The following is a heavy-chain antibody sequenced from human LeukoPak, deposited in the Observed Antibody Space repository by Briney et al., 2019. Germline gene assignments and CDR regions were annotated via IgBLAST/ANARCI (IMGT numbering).Heavy chain of an antibody. CDR1: GYTLTELS. CDR2: FDPEDGET. CDR3: AKATYYYDGSGYWIFDN. Sequence: ASVKVSCKVSGYTLTELSMHWVRQAPGKGPEWMGGFDPEDGETIYAQKFQGRVTMTEDTSTDTAYMELSSLRSEDTAVYYCAKATYYYDGSGYWIFDNWGQGTLVAVSS. V-gene: IGHV1-24*01. D-gene: IGHD3-22*01. J-gene: IGHJ4*02.